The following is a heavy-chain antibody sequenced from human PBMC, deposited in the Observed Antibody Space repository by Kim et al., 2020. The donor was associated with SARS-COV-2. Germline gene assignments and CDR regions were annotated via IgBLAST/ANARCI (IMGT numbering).Heavy chain of an antibody. D-gene: IGHD6-19*01. CDR3: TRIEYSNGWPLPFFD. V-gene: IGHV3-49*04. CDR1: GFTFGDYA. J-gene: IGHJ4*01. CDR2: IRSNSDGGTT. Sequence: GGSLRLSCTTSGFTFGDYAMSWVRRTPGEGLEWVGFIRSNSDGGTTEYAASVKGRFSLSRDDSKSIAYLQMNSLKSEDTAVYYWTRIEYSNGWPLPFFD.